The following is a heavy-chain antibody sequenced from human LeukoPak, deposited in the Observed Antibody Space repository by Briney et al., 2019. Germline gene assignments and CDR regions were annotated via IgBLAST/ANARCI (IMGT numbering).Heavy chain of an antibody. Sequence: ASVKVSCKASGFTFTSYDINWVRQAAGQGLEWMGWMNPNNGNAGYAQKFQGRVTMTRDTTISTAYMELRSLRSEDTAVYYCVRDGEGVAISVNYWFDPWGQGTLVTVSS. D-gene: IGHD3-10*01. V-gene: IGHV1-8*01. CDR2: MNPNNGNA. J-gene: IGHJ5*02. CDR1: GFTFTSYD. CDR3: VRDGEGVAISVNYWFDP.